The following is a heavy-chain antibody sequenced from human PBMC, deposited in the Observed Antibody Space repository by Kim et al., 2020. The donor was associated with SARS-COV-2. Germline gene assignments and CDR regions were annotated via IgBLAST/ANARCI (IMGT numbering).Heavy chain of an antibody. Sequence: PSLQSRVTISVDTSKSQFSLKLSSVTAADTAVYYCARGSYSSSSSRLFDYWGQGTLVTVSS. CDR3: ARGSYSSSSSRLFDY. D-gene: IGHD6-6*01. J-gene: IGHJ4*02. V-gene: IGHV4-59*09.